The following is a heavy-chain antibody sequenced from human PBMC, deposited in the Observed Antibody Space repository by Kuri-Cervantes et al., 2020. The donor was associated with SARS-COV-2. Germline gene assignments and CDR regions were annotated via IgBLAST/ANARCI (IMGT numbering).Heavy chain of an antibody. CDR2: IYYSGST. V-gene: IGHV4-28*01. CDR1: GYSISSSNW. J-gene: IGHJ6*03. Sequence: SQTLSLTCAVSGYSISSSNWWGWIRQPPGKGLAWIGYIYYSGSTYYNPSLKSRVTISVDTSKNQFSLKLSSVTAADTAVYYCAGRGHSYGYEGYYYYMDVWGKGTTVTVSS. D-gene: IGHD5-18*01. CDR3: AGRGHSYGYEGYYYYMDV.